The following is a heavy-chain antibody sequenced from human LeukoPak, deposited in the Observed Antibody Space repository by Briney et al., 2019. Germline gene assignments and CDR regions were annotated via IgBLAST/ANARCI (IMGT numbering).Heavy chain of an antibody. CDR1: GFTFSSYE. V-gene: IGHV3-48*03. J-gene: IGHJ4*02. Sequence: GGSLRLSCAASGFTFSSYEMNWVRQAPGKGLEWVSYISSSGTAIYYADSVKGRFTISRDNAKNSLYLQMNSLRAEDTAVYYCARALRLAVNLDYWGQGTLVTVSS. D-gene: IGHD6-19*01. CDR3: ARALRLAVNLDY. CDR2: ISSSGTAI.